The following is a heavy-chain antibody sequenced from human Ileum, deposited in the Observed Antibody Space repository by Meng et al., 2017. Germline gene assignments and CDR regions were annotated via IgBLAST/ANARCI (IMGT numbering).Heavy chain of an antibody. V-gene: IGHV4-30-4*01. D-gene: IGHD5-18*01. CDR1: GDSLTSVNTQ. CDR3: AREFYVDTAMVIDS. CDR2: IYYDGNT. Sequence: QVQLQESGPGLVKPSQTLSLTCTVSGDSLTSVNTQWSWIRQSPGKGPEYIGYIYYDGNTSYNPSLKSRLIISIDTSRNEFSLRLNSVTAADTAVYYCAREFYVDTAMVIDSRGQGTLVTVSS. J-gene: IGHJ4*02.